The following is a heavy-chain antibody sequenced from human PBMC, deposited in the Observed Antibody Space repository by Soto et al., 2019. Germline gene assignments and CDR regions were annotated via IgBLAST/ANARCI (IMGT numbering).Heavy chain of an antibody. CDR2: INTVNGNT. Sequence: ASVKVSCKASGYTFTSYAMHWVRQAPGQRLEWMGWINTVNGNTKYSQKFQGRVTITRDTSANTAYMELSSLRSEDTAVYYCTRDGSGYTSYYYYYYMDVWGKGTTVTVSS. D-gene: IGHD5-12*01. J-gene: IGHJ6*03. CDR3: TRDGSGYTSYYYYYYMDV. CDR1: GYTFTSYA. V-gene: IGHV1-3*04.